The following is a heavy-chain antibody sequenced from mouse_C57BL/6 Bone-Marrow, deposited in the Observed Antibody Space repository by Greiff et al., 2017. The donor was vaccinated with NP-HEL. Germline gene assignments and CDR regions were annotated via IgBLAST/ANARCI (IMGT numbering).Heavy chain of an antibody. CDR1: GFTFSDYY. J-gene: IGHJ2*01. V-gene: IGHV5-12*01. CDR2: ISNGGGST. D-gene: IGHD2-3*01. CDR3: ARRGYDGYLYFDY. Sequence: EVQVVESGGGLVQPGGSLKLSCAASGFTFSDYYMYWVRQTPEKRLEWVAYISNGGGSTYYPDTVKGRFTISRDNAKNTLYLQMSRLKSEDTAMYYCARRGYDGYLYFDYWGQGTTLTVSS.